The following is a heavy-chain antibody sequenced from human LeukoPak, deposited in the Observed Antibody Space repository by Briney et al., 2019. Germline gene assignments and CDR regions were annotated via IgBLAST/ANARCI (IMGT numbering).Heavy chain of an antibody. V-gene: IGHV3-23*01. J-gene: IGHJ4*02. CDR1: GFTFSSYA. D-gene: IGHD3-22*01. Sequence: PGGSLRLSCAASGFTFSSYAMSWVRQAPGKGLEWVSAISGSGGSTYYAVSVKGRFTISRDNSKNTLYLQMNSLRAEDTAVYYCAKGSDYDSSGFGPPYYFDYWGQGTLVTVSS. CDR2: ISGSGGST. CDR3: AKGSDYDSSGFGPPYYFDY.